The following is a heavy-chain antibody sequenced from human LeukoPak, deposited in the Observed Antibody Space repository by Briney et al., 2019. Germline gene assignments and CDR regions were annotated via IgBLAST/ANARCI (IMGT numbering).Heavy chain of an antibody. CDR1: GYSFTTFW. J-gene: IGHJ4*02. CDR2: IYPGDSDT. Sequence: GEPLQISSKGSGYSFTTFWIGWVRPMPGKGLEWMGIIYPGDSDTTYSPSFQGQVTISADKSISTAYLQWSSLKASDTAMYYCARTYCGGDCSYSYFDYWGQGTLVTVSS. D-gene: IGHD2-21*02. CDR3: ARTYCGGDCSYSYFDY. V-gene: IGHV5-51*01.